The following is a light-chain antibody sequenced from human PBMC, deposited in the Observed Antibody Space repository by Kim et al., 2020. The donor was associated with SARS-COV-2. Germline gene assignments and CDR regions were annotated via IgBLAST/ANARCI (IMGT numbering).Light chain of an antibody. J-gene: IGKJ1*01. CDR1: QSLVHSDGNTY. V-gene: IGKV2-30*02. CDR3: MQGTHWWT. Sequence: DVVMTQSPLSLPVTLGQPDSISCRSSQSLVHSDGNTYLTWFQQRPGQSPRRLIYKVSNRDSGVPDRFSGSGSGTDFTLKISRVEAEDVGVYYCMQGTHWWTFGQGTKVDIK. CDR2: KVS.